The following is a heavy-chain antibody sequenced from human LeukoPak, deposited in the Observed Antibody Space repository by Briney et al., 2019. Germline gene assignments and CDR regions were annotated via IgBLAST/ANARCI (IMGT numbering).Heavy chain of an antibody. V-gene: IGHV3-66*01. CDR3: ARDRVGVTSKFDY. CDR2: IYSGGST. J-gene: IGHJ4*02. Sequence: GGSLRLSCAASGFTVSTNYMSWVRQAPGKGLEWVSVIYSGGSTYYADSVRGRFTISRDNSKNTLYLQMNSLRAEDTAVYFCARDRVGVTSKFDYWGQGTLVTVSS. D-gene: IGHD1-26*01. CDR1: GFTVSTNY.